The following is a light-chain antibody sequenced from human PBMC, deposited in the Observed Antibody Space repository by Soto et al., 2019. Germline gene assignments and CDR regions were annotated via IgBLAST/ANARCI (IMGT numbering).Light chain of an antibody. V-gene: IGKV1-39*01. CDR3: QQTYTFPWT. CDR1: QGISDY. Sequence: DIRMTQSPYSLSASVGDTVTITCRASQGISDYLSWFQHKPGEAPKLLIYTASSLQGGVPLRFSGAGSRTDFSLTISGLQPEDSAPYYCQQTYTFPWTFGSGTRVDIK. CDR2: TAS. J-gene: IGKJ1*01.